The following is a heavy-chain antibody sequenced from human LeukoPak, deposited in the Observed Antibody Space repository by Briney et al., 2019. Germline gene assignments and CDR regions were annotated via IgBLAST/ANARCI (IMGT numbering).Heavy chain of an antibody. CDR1: GYSIAGYY. J-gene: IGHJ3*02. Sequence: GASVTVSCTNPGYSIAGYYIHWVRQAPGQGLEWMGRLNPNYRDTNFAQRFRGRVTMTRDTTITTAFMEVNNLRSDDTAIYYCARGAYDYDAFDIWGQGTLVTVSS. CDR2: LNPNYRDT. V-gene: IGHV1-2*06. CDR3: ARGAYDYDAFDI. D-gene: IGHD4-11*01.